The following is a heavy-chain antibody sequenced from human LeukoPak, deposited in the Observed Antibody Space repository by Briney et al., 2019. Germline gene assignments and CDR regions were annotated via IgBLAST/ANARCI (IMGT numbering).Heavy chain of an antibody. CDR1: GYTFTSYG. Sequence: VASVKVSCKASGYTFTSYGISWVRQAPAQGLEWMGWISPYNGNTNYAPKLQGRLNMTTDTSTSTAYMELRSLRSDGPAVYYFARDRQCGYWGQGTLVTVSS. CDR3: ARDRQCGY. J-gene: IGHJ4*02. CDR2: ISPYNGNT. D-gene: IGHD2-21*01. V-gene: IGHV1-18*01.